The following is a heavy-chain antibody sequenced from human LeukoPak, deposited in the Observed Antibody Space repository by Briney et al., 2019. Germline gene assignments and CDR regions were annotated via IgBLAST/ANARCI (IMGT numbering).Heavy chain of an antibody. CDR1: GFTFSSYG. J-gene: IGHJ4*02. CDR2: ISGSGGST. D-gene: IGHD3-10*01. V-gene: IGHV3-23*01. Sequence: GGTLRLSCAASGFTFSSYGMSWVRQAPGKGLEWVSAISGSGGSTYYADSVKGRFTISRDNSKNTLYLQMNSLRAEDTALYYCAKALRITMVRGGFDYWGQGTLVTVSS. CDR3: AKALRITMVRGGFDY.